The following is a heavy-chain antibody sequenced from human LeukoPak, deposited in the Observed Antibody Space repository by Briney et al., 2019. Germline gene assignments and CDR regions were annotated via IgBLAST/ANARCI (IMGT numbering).Heavy chain of an antibody. CDR3: VKITSVTGGDC. CDR2: ISSNGGSS. J-gene: IGHJ4*02. V-gene: IGHV3-64D*09. D-gene: IGHD1-1*01. CDR1: GFPFNAYA. Sequence: GGSLRLFCSASGFPFNAYAMYWVRQAPGKGLEYVSGISSNGGSSFYADSVKGRFTISRDNSKNTLYLQMSSLRAEDTAVYYCVKITSVTGGDCWGQGTRLTVSS.